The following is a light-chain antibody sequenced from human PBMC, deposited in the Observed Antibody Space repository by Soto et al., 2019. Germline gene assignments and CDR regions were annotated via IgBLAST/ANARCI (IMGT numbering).Light chain of an antibody. J-gene: IGKJ1*01. CDR2: AAS. Sequence: DIRMTQYPSSLSASVGETITITCRASQSISSSLNWFQHSPGQPPKLLLFAASNLHAGVPPRFSGSGSGTSFSLTIRSLQPEDFATYYCQQSFNLPRTFGPGTKVDIK. CDR1: QSISSS. V-gene: IGKV1-39*01. CDR3: QQSFNLPRT.